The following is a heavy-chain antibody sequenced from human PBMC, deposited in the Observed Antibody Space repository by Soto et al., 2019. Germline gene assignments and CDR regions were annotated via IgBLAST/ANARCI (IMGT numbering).Heavy chain of an antibody. CDR3: ASNYYDSSGHCHFDY. Sequence: NPSETLSLTCTFSVGSISIYYWIWIRQPPGKGLEWIGYIYYSGSTNYNPSLKSRVTISVDTSKNQFSLNLSSVTAADTAVYYCASNYYDSSGHCHFDYWGQGTMVTVSS. J-gene: IGHJ4*02. V-gene: IGHV4-59*01. CDR1: VGSISIYY. D-gene: IGHD3-22*01. CDR2: IYYSGST.